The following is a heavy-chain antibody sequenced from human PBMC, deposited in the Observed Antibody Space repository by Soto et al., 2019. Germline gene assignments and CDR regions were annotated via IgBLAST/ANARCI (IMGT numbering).Heavy chain of an antibody. CDR2: INHSGST. CDR3: ARGSYGSSTSCPRPYGMDV. V-gene: IGHV4-34*01. CDR1: GGSFSGYY. Sequence: SETLSLTCAVYGGSFSGYYWSWIRQPPGKGLEWIGEINHSGSTNYNPSLKSRVTKSVDTSKNQFSLKLSSVTAADTAVYYCARGSYGSSTSCPRPYGMDVWGQGTTVTAP. J-gene: IGHJ6*02. D-gene: IGHD2-2*01.